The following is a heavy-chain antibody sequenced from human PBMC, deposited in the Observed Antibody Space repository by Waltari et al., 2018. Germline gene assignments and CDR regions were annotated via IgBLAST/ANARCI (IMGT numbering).Heavy chain of an antibody. Sequence: QVQLQESGPGLVKPSETLSLPCAVSGYSISSGYSWGWIRQPPGKGLEWIGSIYHSGSTYYNPSLKSRVTISVDTSKNQFSLKLSSVTAADTAVYYCARTLGWFDPWGQGTLVTVSS. CDR3: ARTLGWFDP. CDR2: IYHSGST. J-gene: IGHJ5*02. D-gene: IGHD7-27*01. CDR1: GYSISSGYS. V-gene: IGHV4-38-2*01.